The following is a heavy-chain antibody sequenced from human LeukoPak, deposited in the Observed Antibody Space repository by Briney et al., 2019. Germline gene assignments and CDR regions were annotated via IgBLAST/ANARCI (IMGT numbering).Heavy chain of an antibody. CDR3: ARESPDILTGYYKNWFDP. Sequence: ASVKVSCKASGYTFTGYYIHWVRQAPGQGLEWMGWINPNSGGTNYAQRFQGRVTVTRDTSISTAYMELSRLRSDDTAVYYCARESPDILTGYYKNWFDPWGQGTLVTVSS. CDR1: GYTFTGYY. V-gene: IGHV1-2*02. D-gene: IGHD3-9*01. CDR2: INPNSGGT. J-gene: IGHJ5*02.